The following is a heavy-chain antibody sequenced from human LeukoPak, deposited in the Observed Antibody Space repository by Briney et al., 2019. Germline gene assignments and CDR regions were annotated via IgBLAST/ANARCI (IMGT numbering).Heavy chain of an antibody. CDR1: GFSLSSNGVG. D-gene: IGHD3-3*01. CDR3: AHAPPLWSRQKRPYFDY. V-gene: IGHV2-5*02. CDR2: IYWDDDK. Sequence: SGPTLVNPTQTLTLTCTFSGFSLSSNGVGVGWIRQPPGKALEWLAIIYWDDDKRYSPPLKSRLTITKDTSKNQVVLTMTNMDPVDTATYYCAHAPPLWSRQKRPYFDYWGQGTLVTVSS. J-gene: IGHJ4*02.